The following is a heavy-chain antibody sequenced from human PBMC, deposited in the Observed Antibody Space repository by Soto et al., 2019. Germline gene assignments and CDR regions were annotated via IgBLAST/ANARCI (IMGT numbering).Heavy chain of an antibody. D-gene: IGHD5-18*01. Sequence: PGGSLRLSCAASGFTFSSYAMHWVRQAPGKGLEWVAVISYDGSNKYYADSVKGRFTISRDNSKNTLYLQMNSLRAEDTAVYYCARDSYGYDGMDVWGQGTTVTVSS. CDR1: GFTFSSYA. CDR2: ISYDGSNK. V-gene: IGHV3-30-3*01. CDR3: ARDSYGYDGMDV. J-gene: IGHJ6*02.